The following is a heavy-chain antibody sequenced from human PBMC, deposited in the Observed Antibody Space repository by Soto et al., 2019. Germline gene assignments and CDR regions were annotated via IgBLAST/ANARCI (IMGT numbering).Heavy chain of an antibody. V-gene: IGHV3-7*03. D-gene: IGHD3-3*01. CDR1: GFTFSSYW. Sequence: GGSLRLSCAASGFTFSSYWMSWVRQAPGKGLEWVANIKQDGSEKYYVDSVKGRFTISRDNAENSLYLQMNSLRAEDTAVYYCARDPVTIFGVVTSYYYYGMDVWGQGTTVTVSS. J-gene: IGHJ6*02. CDR3: ARDPVTIFGVVTSYYYYGMDV. CDR2: IKQDGSEK.